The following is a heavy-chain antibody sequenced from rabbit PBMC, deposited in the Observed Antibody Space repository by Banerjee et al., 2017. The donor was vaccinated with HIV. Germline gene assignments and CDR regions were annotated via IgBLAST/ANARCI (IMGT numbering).Heavy chain of an antibody. Sequence: QELVESGGGLVQPGGSLKLSCKPSGFDFSSYYMSWVRQAPGKGLEWIGYIDPVFGTTYYASWVNGRFTISSHNAQNTLYLQLNSLTAADTATYFCARDRPNNDGYSFDLWGPGTLVTVS. J-gene: IGHJ6*01. CDR1: GFDFSSYY. CDR3: ARDRPNNDGYSFDL. CDR2: IDPVFGTT. D-gene: IGHD1-1*01. V-gene: IGHV1S7*01.